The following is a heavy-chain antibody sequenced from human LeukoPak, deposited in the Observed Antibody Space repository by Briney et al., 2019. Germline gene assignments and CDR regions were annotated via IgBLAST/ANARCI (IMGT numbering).Heavy chain of an antibody. CDR2: ISSSSDII. V-gene: IGHV3-48*01. Sequence: GGSLRLSCAASGFSFSSYSMNWVRQAPGKGLEWVSYISSSSDIIYYADSVKGRFTISRDNSKNTLYLQMNSLRAEDTAVYYCARDDCSSTSCYNPFDYWGQGTLVTVSS. CDR3: ARDDCSSTSCYNPFDY. D-gene: IGHD2-2*02. CDR1: GFSFSSYS. J-gene: IGHJ4*02.